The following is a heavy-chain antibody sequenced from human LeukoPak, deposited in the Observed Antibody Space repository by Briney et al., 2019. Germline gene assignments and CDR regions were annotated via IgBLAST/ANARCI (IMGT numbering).Heavy chain of an antibody. CDR3: AAVSPGERFLEWPEYYYYYYMDV. V-gene: IGHV1-58*01. D-gene: IGHD3-3*01. CDR1: GFTFTSSA. Sequence: GTSVKVSCKASGFTFTSSAVQWVRQARGQRLEWIGWIVVGSGNTNYAQKFQERVTITRDMSTSTAYMELSSLRSEDTAVYYCAAVSPGERFLEWPEYYYYYYMDVWGKGTTVTVSS. CDR2: IVVGSGNT. J-gene: IGHJ6*03.